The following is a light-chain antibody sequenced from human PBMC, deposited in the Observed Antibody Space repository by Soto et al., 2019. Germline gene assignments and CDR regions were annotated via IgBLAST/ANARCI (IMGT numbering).Light chain of an antibody. J-gene: IGKJ5*01. CDR1: QSVSDYR. CDR3: QQYGASPIT. V-gene: IGKV3-20*01. CDR2: AAS. Sequence: DIVLTQSPGTLSLSPGQRATLSCRASQSVSDYRLAWYQQRPGQPPRLLISAASTRAAGVPVRFGGSGSGTDFILTITRLQPEDFAVYYCQQYGASPITFGQGTRLEI.